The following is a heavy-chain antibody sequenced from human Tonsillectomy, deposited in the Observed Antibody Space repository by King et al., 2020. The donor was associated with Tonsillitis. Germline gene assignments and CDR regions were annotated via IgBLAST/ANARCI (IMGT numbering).Heavy chain of an antibody. CDR2: ISYDGKNK. J-gene: IGHJ3*02. V-gene: IGHV3-30*04. Sequence: VQLVESGGGVVQPGTSLRLSCEVSAFTFRTYVLDWVRQAPGKGLEGVAVISYDGKNKVYAESVKGRFTISRDNSKKTLFMQLNSLRPEDTAVYYCAVRRDCSDSNCYNAFYIWGQGTMVTVSS. CDR3: AVRRDCSDSNCYNAFYI. CDR1: AFTFRTYV. D-gene: IGHD2-2*02.